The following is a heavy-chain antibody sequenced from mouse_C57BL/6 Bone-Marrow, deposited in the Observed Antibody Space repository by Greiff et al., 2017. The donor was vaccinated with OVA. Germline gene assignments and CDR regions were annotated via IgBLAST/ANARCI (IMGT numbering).Heavy chain of an antibody. Sequence: QVQLQQPGAELVRPGTSVKLSCKASGYTFPNYWMHWGEQRPGQGLEWIGVIAPSDRYINYKQKFKGRATLTVDTSSSTAYMHLSSLTSEDSAVYYCAHYGSRLYLHYWGQGTSLTVSS. CDR3: AHYGSRLYLHY. D-gene: IGHD1-1*01. CDR1: GYTFPNYW. V-gene: IGHV1-59*01. CDR2: IAPSDRYI. J-gene: IGHJ2*02.